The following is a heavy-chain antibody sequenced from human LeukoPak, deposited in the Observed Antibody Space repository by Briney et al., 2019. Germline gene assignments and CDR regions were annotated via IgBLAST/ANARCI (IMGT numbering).Heavy chain of an antibody. CDR2: LSGGGTST. V-gene: IGHV3-23*01. CDR1: GFTFSTYA. Sequence: GGSLRLSCEDSGFTFSTYAMTWVRQAPGKGLEWVSNLSGGGTSTYYADSVKGRFTISRDNSRNTMYLQMNSLRAEDTAVYYCAKDDYTSGYWAYWGQGTPVTVSS. D-gene: IGHD6-19*01. CDR3: AKDDYTSGYWAY. J-gene: IGHJ4*02.